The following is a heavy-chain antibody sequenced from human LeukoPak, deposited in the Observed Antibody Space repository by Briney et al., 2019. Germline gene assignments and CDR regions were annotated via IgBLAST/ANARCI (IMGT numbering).Heavy chain of an antibody. D-gene: IGHD3-22*01. Sequence: ASVKVSCKASGYTFTDYYVHWLRQAPGQALEWMWCRHANSGGTNYAQNFQGRVTMTRDTSITTAYMELSRLTSDDTAVYYCTSLAHFDGSTYYPDFWGQGTLVTVSS. V-gene: IGHV1-2*02. J-gene: IGHJ4*02. CDR3: TSLAHFDGSTYYPDF. CDR2: RHANSGGT. CDR1: GYTFTDYY.